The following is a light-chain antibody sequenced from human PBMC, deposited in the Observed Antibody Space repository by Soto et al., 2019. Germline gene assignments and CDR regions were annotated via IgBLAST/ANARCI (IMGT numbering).Light chain of an antibody. CDR1: QSVSSSY. V-gene: IGKV3-20*01. CDR3: QPYNNWPLT. J-gene: IGKJ4*01. Sequence: EIVLTQSPGTLSLSPGERANLSCRASQSVSSSYLVWHQQKPGQAPRLLIYAASRRATGIPDRFSGSRSGAEFTLTINSLQSEDFAVYYCQPYNNWPLTFGGGTKVDIK. CDR2: AAS.